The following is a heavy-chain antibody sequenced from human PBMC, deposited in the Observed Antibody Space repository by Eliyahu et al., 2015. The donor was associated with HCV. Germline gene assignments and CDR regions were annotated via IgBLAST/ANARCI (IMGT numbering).Heavy chain of an antibody. CDR3: ARDQGCGLSSGCIDAFDI. V-gene: IGHV3-21*01. CDR1: GFTFSSYS. D-gene: IGHD6-19*01. J-gene: IGHJ3*02. Sequence: EVQLVESGGGLVKPGGSLXLSCXASGFTFSSYSMNWVSSISSSSSYIYYADSVKGRFTISRDNAKNSLYLQMNSLRAEDTAVYYCARDQGCGLSSGCIDAFDIWGQGTMVTVSS. CDR2: ISSSSSYI.